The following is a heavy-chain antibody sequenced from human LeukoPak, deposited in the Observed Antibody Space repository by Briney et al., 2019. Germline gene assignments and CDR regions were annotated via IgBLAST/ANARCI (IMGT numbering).Heavy chain of an antibody. J-gene: IGHJ4*02. V-gene: IGHV4-39*07. CDR3: ARDRRDYIWRNNRYFDY. CDR1: GGSISSSSNY. D-gene: IGHD3-16*02. CDR2: IYYSGST. Sequence: SETLSLTCSVSGGSISSSSNYWGWIRQPPGKGLEWIGSIYYSGSTYYNPSLKSRVTISVDTSKNHFSLKLSSVTAADTAVYYCARDRRDYIWRNNRYFDYWGQGILVTVSS.